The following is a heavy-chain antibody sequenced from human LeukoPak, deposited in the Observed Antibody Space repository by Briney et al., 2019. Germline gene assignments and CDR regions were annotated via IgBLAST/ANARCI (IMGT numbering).Heavy chain of an antibody. CDR2: IYYSGST. D-gene: IGHD3-9*01. CDR1: GGSISSYY. J-gene: IGHJ3*02. CDR3: ARGDILTGFSVGAFDX. V-gene: IGHV4-59*01. Sequence: PSETLSLTCTVSGGSISSYYWSWIRQPPGKGLEWIGYIYYSGSTNYNPSLKSRVTISVDTSKNQFSLKLSSVTAADTAVYYCARGDILTGFSVGAFDXXXXGTMVTVSS.